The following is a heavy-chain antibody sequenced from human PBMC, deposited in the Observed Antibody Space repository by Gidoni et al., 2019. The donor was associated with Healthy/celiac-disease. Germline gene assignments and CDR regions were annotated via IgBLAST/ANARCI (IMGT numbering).Heavy chain of an antibody. J-gene: IGHJ5*02. Sequence: QLQLQESGPGLVKTSETLSLTCTVSGVSLNSSSYYWGWIRQPPGKGVEWIGVVPYSGSTYYNPSLKSRVIRSVDTSKNQFSLKLSSVTSADTAVYYCAITTIFGVVTLYRFDPCGQGTLVIVSS. V-gene: IGHV4-39*07. CDR1: GVSLNSSSYY. D-gene: IGHD3-3*01. CDR3: AITTIFGVVTLYRFDP. CDR2: VPYSGST.